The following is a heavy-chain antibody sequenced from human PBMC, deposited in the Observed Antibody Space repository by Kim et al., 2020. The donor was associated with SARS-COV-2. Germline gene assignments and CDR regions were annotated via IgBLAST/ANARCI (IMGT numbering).Heavy chain of an antibody. CDR1: GGSVSSGGYY. CDR3: ARQNYYYDSSGYYHYY. V-gene: IGHV4-31*03. D-gene: IGHD3-22*01. J-gene: IGHJ6*01. CDR2: IYNSGST. Sequence: SETLSLTCTVSGGSVSSGGYYWTWIRHHPGEGLEWIGYIYNSGSTNYNPSLRSRVTISVDTSENQFSLKLTSETAADTAFYYCARQNYYYDSSGYYHYY.